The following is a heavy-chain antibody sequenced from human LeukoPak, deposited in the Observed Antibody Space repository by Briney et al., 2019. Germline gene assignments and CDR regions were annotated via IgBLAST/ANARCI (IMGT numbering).Heavy chain of an antibody. V-gene: IGHV4-31*03. CDR2: IAYNGNP. CDR1: GGSINSAGHY. Sequence: SQTLSLTCTVSGGSINSAGHYWTWIRHPPETGLEWIGYIAYNGNPSYNPSLRSRLAISLDMSKNQFSLKLSSVTAADTAVYYCARAAAVAGYVPYGMDVWGQGTTVTVSS. D-gene: IGHD6-19*01. CDR3: ARAAAVAGYVPYGMDV. J-gene: IGHJ6*02.